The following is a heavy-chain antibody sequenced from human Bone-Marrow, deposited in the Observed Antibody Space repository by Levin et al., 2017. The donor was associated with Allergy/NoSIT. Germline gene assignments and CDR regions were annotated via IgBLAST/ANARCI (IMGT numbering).Heavy chain of an antibody. CDR2: INPSGGDT. J-gene: IGHJ4*02. CDR3: ASTRGVGYELLFLDF. Sequence: GASVKVSCKASGYPSTIYYVHWVRQAPGQGLEWMGIINPSGGDTTYAQRFQGRVTMTRDTSTSTVYMELSSLRSDDTAVYYCASTRGVGYELLFLDFWGQGTLVTVSS. CDR1: GYPSTIYY. D-gene: IGHD2-8*02. V-gene: IGHV1-46*01.